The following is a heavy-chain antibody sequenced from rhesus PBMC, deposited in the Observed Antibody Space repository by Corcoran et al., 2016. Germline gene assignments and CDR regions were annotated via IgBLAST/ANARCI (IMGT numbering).Heavy chain of an antibody. CDR1: GYSIRSGYG. D-gene: IGHD6-31*01. V-gene: IGHV4-127*01. Sequence: QVQLQESGPGLVKPSETLSLTCAVSGYSIRSGYGWNWVRQPPGKGLEWIGFIGGSRGSTNSNPSRKSRVTGSKDTSKNQFCLKLSSVTAADTAVYYCARRIWGSGWAIDYWGQGVLVTVSS. J-gene: IGHJ4*01. CDR3: ARRIWGSGWAIDY. CDR2: IGGSRGST.